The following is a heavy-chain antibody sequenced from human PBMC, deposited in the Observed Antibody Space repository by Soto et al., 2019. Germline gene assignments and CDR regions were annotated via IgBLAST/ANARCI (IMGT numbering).Heavy chain of an antibody. V-gene: IGHV4-30-4*01. J-gene: IGHJ4*02. D-gene: IGHD3-22*01. Sequence: QVQLQESGPGLVKPSQTLSLSCTVSGASISSGDYYWSWIRQPPGKGLEWIGSIYNSGSTYYNPSLKSRITISVDTSKNQFSLNLSSVTAADTAVYYCARDQSTLIPGGNLDYWGQGTLVTVSS. CDR3: ARDQSTLIPGGNLDY. CDR2: IYNSGST. CDR1: GASISSGDYY.